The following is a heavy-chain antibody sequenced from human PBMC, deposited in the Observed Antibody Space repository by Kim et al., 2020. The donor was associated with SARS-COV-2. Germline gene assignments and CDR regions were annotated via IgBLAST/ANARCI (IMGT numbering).Heavy chain of an antibody. J-gene: IGHJ4*02. CDR2: P. Sequence: PTYAQGFTGRFDFSLDTSVRPAYLQISSLKAEDTAVYYCARDRGDVPFDCWGQGTLVTVSS. CDR3: ARDRGDVPFDC. D-gene: IGHD3-10*01. V-gene: IGHV7-4-1*02.